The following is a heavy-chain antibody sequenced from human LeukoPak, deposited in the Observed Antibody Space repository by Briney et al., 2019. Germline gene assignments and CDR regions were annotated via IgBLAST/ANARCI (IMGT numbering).Heavy chain of an antibody. J-gene: IGHJ4*02. CDR1: GFTFSSYG. CDR2: ISYDGSNR. Sequence: GGSLRLSCAASGFTFSSYGMRWVRQAPGKGLEWVAVISYDGSNRYYADSVKGRFTISRDNARNSVYLQMNSLRVEDTAVYYCARDPVEWEQLLDYWGQGTLVTVSS. D-gene: IGHD1-26*01. V-gene: IGHV3-30*03. CDR3: ARDPVEWEQLLDY.